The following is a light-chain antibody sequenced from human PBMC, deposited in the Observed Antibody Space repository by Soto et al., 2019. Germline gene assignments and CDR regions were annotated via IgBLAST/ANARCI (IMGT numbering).Light chain of an antibody. V-gene: IGKV1-39*01. CDR3: PQPYSTPYT. Sequence: IQMTQSPSSLSASVGDRVTITCRASQRITTYLNWYQQKPGEAPKLLISTSGTLQRGVPSRFSGSGSGTDFTLTNTALRPADFATYFCPQPYSTPYTFGQGTKLQIK. CDR1: QRITTY. J-gene: IGKJ2*01. CDR2: TSG.